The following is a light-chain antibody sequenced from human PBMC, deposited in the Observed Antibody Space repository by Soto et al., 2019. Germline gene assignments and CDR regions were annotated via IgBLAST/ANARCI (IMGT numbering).Light chain of an antibody. CDR2: GAS. CDR1: QSVSSSY. CDR3: QQYGSSPWT. J-gene: IGKJ1*01. Sequence: TQSPSTLSGSVVDRVTITCRASQSVSSSYLAWYQQKPGQAPRLLIYGASSRATGIPDRFSGSGSGTDFTLTISRLEPEDFAVYYCQQYGSSPWTFGQGTKVDIK. V-gene: IGKV3-20*01.